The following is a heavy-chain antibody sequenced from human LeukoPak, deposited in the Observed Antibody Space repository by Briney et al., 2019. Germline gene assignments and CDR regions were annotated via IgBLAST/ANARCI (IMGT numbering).Heavy chain of an antibody. CDR1: GYTFTSYD. Sequence: ASVKVSCKASGYTFTSYDINWVRQATGQGLEWMGWMNPNSSNTGYAQKFQGRVTITRNTSISTAYMELSSLRSEDTAVYYCARRGAKRPASWFDPWGQGTLVTVSS. CDR3: ARRGAKRPASWFDP. CDR2: MNPNSSNT. D-gene: IGHD1-1*01. V-gene: IGHV1-8*03. J-gene: IGHJ5*02.